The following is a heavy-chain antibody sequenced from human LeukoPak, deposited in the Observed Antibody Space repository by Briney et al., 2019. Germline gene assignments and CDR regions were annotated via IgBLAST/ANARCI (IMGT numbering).Heavy chain of an antibody. CDR3: ARALYYFDY. CDR1: GGSISSSSYY. CDR2: IYTSGST. Sequence: SETLSLTCTVSGGSISSSSYYWGWIRQPPGKGLEWIGRIYTSGSTNYNPSLKSRVTMSVDTSKNQFSLKLSSVTAADTAVYYCARALYYFDYWGQGTLVTVSS. V-gene: IGHV4-39*07. J-gene: IGHJ4*02.